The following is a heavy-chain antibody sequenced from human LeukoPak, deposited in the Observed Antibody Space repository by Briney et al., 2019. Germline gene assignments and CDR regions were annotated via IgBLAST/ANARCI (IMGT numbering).Heavy chain of an antibody. J-gene: IGHJ4*02. Sequence: GGSLRLSCAASGFTFDDYAMHWVRQSRGKCLEWVSLISWDGGSTYYADSVKGRFTISRDNSKNSLYLQMNSLRAEDTALYYCAKATDTAMVTSPLGYWGQGTLVTVSS. CDR3: AKATDTAMVTSPLGY. CDR2: ISWDGGST. CDR1: GFTFDDYA. V-gene: IGHV3-43D*04. D-gene: IGHD5-18*01.